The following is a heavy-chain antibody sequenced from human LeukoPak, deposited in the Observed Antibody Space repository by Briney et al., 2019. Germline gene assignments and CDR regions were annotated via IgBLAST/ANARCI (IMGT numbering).Heavy chain of an antibody. CDR2: ISGSGGST. D-gene: IGHD4-17*01. J-gene: IGHJ5*02. CDR1: GFTFSSYG. CDR3: AKLSQHDYGDYRAWFDP. V-gene: IGHV3-23*01. Sequence: GGSLRLSCAASGFTFSSYGMSWVRQAPGKGLEWVSAISGSGGSTYYADSVKGRFTISRDNSKNTLYLQMNSLRAEDTAVYYCAKLSQHDYGDYRAWFDPWGQGTLVTVSS.